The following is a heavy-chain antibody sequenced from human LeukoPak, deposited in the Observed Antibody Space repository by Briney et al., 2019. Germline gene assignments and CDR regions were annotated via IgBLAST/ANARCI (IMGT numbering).Heavy chain of an antibody. V-gene: IGHV4-34*01. D-gene: IGHD1-26*01. CDR3: ARAAPPWGLDY. CDR1: GGSFSGYY. CDR2: INHSGST. Sequence: NPSETLSLTCAVYGGSFSGYYWSWIRQPPGKGLEWIGEINHSGSTNYNPSLKSRVTISVDTSKNQFSLKLSSVIAADTAVYYCARAAPPWGLDYWGQGTLVTVSS. J-gene: IGHJ4*02.